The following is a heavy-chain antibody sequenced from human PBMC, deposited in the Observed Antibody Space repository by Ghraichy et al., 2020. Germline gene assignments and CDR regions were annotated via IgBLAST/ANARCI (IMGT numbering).Heavy chain of an antibody. CDR3: ARNYGSSGYIH. CDR1: GYTFTDYY. V-gene: IGHV1-2*06. J-gene: IGHJ4*02. CDR2: IDPNSGGT. D-gene: IGHD3-22*01. Sequence: ASVKVSCKASGYTFTDYYMHWVRQAPGQGLEWMGRIDPNSGGTNYAQKFQGRVTVTRDTSISTAYMELSRLRSDDTAVYYCARNYGSSGYIHWGQGTLVTVSS.